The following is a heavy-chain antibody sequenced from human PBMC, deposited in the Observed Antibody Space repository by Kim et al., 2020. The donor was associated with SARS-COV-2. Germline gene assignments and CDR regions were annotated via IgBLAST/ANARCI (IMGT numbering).Heavy chain of an antibody. CDR1: GFTFSSYS. CDR3: ARGRIAAAGTGDY. J-gene: IGHJ4*02. D-gene: IGHD6-13*01. Sequence: GGSLRLSCAASGFTFSSYSMNWVRQAPGKGLEWVSYISSSSSTIYYADSVKGRFTISRDNDKNSLYLQMNSLRDEDTAVYYYARGRIAAAGTGDYWGQGTLVTVSS. CDR2: ISSSSSTI. V-gene: IGHV3-48*02.